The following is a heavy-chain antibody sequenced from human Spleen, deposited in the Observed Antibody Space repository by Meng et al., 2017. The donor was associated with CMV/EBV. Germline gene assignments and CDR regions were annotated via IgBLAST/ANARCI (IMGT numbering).Heavy chain of an antibody. D-gene: IGHD2-21*01. J-gene: IGHJ5*02. CDR3: ATIAYCGGDCYQVHPLYDH. V-gene: IGHV1-69*02. CDR2: IIPILGIA. CDR1: FSSYT. Sequence: FSSYTISWVRQAPGQGLEWMGRIIPILGIANYAQKFQGRVTITADKSTSTAYMELSSLRSEDTAVYYCATIAYCGGDCYQVHPLYDHWGQGTLVTVSS.